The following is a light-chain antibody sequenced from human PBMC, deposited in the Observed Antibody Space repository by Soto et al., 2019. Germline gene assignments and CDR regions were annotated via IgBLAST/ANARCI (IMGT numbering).Light chain of an antibody. Sequence: DIVMTQSPDSLAVSLGERATINCKSSQSVLYSSNNENFLAWYQQKPGQPPKLLIYWASTRESGVPDRFSGSGSGTDFTLTISSLQAEDVAVYYCQQHYSTPRTFGGGTKVEIK. CDR1: QSVLYSSNNENF. CDR2: WAS. J-gene: IGKJ4*01. V-gene: IGKV4-1*01. CDR3: QQHYSTPRT.